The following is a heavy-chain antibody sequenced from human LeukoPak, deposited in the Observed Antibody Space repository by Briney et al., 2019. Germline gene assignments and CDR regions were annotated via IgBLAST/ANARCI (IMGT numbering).Heavy chain of an antibody. CDR1: GGTFSSYA. Sequence: ASVKVSCKASGGTFSSYAISWVRQAPGQGLEWMGGIIPIFGTANYAQKFQGRATITADESTSTAYMELSSLRSEDTAVYYCARDIAGNDRAPYDSENWYFDLWGRGTLITVSS. D-gene: IGHD5-12*01. CDR3: ARDIAGNDRAPYDSENWYFDL. J-gene: IGHJ2*01. CDR2: IIPIFGTA. V-gene: IGHV1-69*01.